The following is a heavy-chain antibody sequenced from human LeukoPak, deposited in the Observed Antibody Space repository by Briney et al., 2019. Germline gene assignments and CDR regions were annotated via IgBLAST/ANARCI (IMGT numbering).Heavy chain of an antibody. V-gene: IGHV4-39*07. Sequence: SETLSLTCTVSGGSISSGDYYWSWIRQPPGKGLEWIGNMYHSGSTFYNPSLRSRVTISVDTSKNQISLNLRSVTAADTAVYYCARVPGPNWFDPWGQGTLVTVSS. J-gene: IGHJ5*02. CDR1: GGSISSGDYY. CDR2: MYHSGST. CDR3: ARVPGPNWFDP.